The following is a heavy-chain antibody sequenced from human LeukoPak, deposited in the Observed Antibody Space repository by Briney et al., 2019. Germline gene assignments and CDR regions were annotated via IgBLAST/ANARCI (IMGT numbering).Heavy chain of an antibody. J-gene: IGHJ4*02. CDR1: GGSISSYY. D-gene: IGHD3-10*01. V-gene: IGHV4-59*01. CDR3: AGSRIVRGVINFDY. CDR2: IYYSGST. Sequence: SETLSLTCTVSGGSISSYYWSWIRQPPGKGLEWIGYIYYSGSTNYNPSLKSRVTISVDTSKNQFTLKLSSVTAADTAVYYCAGSRIVRGVINFDYWGQGTLVTVSS.